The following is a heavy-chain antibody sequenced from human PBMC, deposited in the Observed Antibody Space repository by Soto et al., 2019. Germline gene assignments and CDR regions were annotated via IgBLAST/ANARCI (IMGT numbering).Heavy chain of an antibody. CDR3: ASPIEPYDSSGYYNYYYAMDV. J-gene: IGHJ6*02. D-gene: IGHD3-22*01. V-gene: IGHV1-69*13. Sequence: GASVKVSCKASGGTFSSYAISWVRQAPGQGLEWMGGIIPIFGTANYAQKFQGRVTITADESTSTAYMELSSLRSEDTAVYYCASPIEPYDSSGYYNYYYAMDVWGQGTTVTVSS. CDR2: IIPIFGTA. CDR1: GGTFSSYA.